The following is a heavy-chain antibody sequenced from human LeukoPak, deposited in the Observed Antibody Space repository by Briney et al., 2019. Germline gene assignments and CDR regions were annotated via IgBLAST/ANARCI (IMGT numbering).Heavy chain of an antibody. CDR1: GITFSKYW. V-gene: IGHV3-7*01. J-gene: IGHJ4*02. CDR3: ARDLGHSGYDLYDY. Sequence: GGSLRLSCVDSGITFSKYWMNWVRQAPGKGLEWVANMKHDGNEKHYVDSVEGRFTISRDNAKSSLYLQMSNLRAEDTAVYYCARDLGHSGYDLYDYWGQGTLVTVSS. CDR2: MKHDGNEK. D-gene: IGHD5-12*01.